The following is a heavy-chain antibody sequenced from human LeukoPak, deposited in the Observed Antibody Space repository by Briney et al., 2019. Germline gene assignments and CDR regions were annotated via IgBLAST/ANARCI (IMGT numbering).Heavy chain of an antibody. J-gene: IGHJ5*02. V-gene: IGHV4-59*01. CDR3: ARVRGSSGFRNWFDP. CDR2: IYYSGST. D-gene: IGHD6-13*01. CDR1: GGSISSYY. Sequence: QPSETLSLTCTVSGGSISSYYWSWIRQPPGKGLEWIGYIYYSGSTNYNPSLKSRVTISVDTSKNQCSLKLSSVTAADTAVYYCARVRGSSGFRNWFDPWGQGTLVTVSS.